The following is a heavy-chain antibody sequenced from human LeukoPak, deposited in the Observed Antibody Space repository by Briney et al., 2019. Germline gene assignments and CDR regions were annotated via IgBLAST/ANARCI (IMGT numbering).Heavy chain of an antibody. Sequence: ASVKVSCTASGYTFTSYYMHWVRQAPGQGLELMGIINPSGGSTSYAQKFQGRVTMTRDMSTSTVYMELSSLRSEDTAVYYCARSLNLRFGGYCDWGQGTLVTVSS. CDR3: ARSLNLRFGGYCD. V-gene: IGHV1-46*01. CDR1: GYTFTSYY. CDR2: INPSGGST. D-gene: IGHD2-21*01. J-gene: IGHJ4*02.